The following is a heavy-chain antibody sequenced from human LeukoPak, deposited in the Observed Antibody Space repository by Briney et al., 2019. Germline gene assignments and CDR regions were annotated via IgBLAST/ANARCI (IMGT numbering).Heavy chain of an antibody. CDR1: GGTFSSYA. Sequence: GSSVKVSCKASGGTFSSYAISWVRQAPGQGLEWMGGIIPMFGTANYAQKFRGSVTITADESTNTAYMELSSLRSEDTAIYYCAREMLVDGGSGSDAFDIWGQGTLVTVSS. CDR2: IIPMFGTA. V-gene: IGHV1-69*01. CDR3: AREMLVDGGSGSDAFDI. J-gene: IGHJ3*02. D-gene: IGHD3-10*01.